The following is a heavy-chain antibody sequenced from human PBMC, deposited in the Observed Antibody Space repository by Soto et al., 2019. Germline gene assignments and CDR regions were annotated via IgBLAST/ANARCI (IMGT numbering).Heavy chain of an antibody. CDR3: ARVRGSSRPVTTSIYYYYYGMDV. CDR1: GFTFSSYG. D-gene: IGHD4-17*01. Sequence: QVQLVESGGGVVQPGRSLRLSCAASGFTFSSYGMHWVRQAPGKGLEWVAVIWYDGSNKYYADSVKGRFTISRDNSKNTLYLQMNSLRAEDTAVYYCARVRGSSRPVTTSIYYYYYGMDVWGQGTTVTVSS. J-gene: IGHJ6*02. CDR2: IWYDGSNK. V-gene: IGHV3-33*01.